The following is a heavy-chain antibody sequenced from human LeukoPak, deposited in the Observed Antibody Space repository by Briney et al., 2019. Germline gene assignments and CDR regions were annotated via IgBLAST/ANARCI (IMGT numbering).Heavy chain of an antibody. J-gene: IGHJ6*02. CDR1: GFTFDDYT. V-gene: IGHV3-43*01. Sequence: GGSLRLSCAASGFTFDDYTMHWVRQAPGKGLEWVSLISWDGGSTYYADSVKGRFTISRENSKNSLYLQMNSLRTEDTALYYCAKDDQAGMDVWGQGTTVTVSS. CDR2: ISWDGGST. CDR3: AKDDQAGMDV. D-gene: IGHD2-2*01.